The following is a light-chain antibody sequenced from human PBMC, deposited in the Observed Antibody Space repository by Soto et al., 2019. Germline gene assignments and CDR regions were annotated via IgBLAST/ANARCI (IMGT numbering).Light chain of an antibody. Sequence: DIQMTQSPSSVSASVGDRVTITCRASQRISKWVAWYQQKPGKAPNLLIYAASTLQSGAPSRFSGSGSGTDFILTISSLQPVDSATYYCQQASSFPFTFGPGTKVDV. J-gene: IGKJ3*01. CDR1: QRISKW. CDR2: AAS. CDR3: QQASSFPFT. V-gene: IGKV1-12*01.